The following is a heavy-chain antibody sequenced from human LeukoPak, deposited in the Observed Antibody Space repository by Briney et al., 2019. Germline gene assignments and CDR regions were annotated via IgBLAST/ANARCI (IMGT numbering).Heavy chain of an antibody. V-gene: IGHV4-38-2*01. CDR1: GNSIGSSYY. Sequence: KPSETLSLTCAVSGNSIGSSYYWGWIRQPPGKGLGWIASIYHSGSTYYNPSLKSRVTISMDTSKNEFSLRLSSVTAADTAVYYCARHEQWLVPVDYWGQGALVTVSS. CDR3: ARHEQWLVPVDY. J-gene: IGHJ4*02. D-gene: IGHD6-19*01. CDR2: IYHSGST.